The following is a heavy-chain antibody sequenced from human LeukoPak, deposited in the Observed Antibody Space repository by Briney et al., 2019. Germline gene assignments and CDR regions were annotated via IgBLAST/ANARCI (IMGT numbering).Heavy chain of an antibody. V-gene: IGHV3-64*01. CDR2: ISSNGGST. CDR1: GFTFSSYA. Sequence: GGSLRLSCAASGFTFSSYAMHWVRQAPGKGLEYVSAISSNGGSTYYANSVKGRFTISRDNSKNTLYLQMGSLRAEDMAVYYCARIYSYGYDYWGQGTLVTVSS. J-gene: IGHJ4*02. D-gene: IGHD5-18*01. CDR3: ARIYSYGYDY.